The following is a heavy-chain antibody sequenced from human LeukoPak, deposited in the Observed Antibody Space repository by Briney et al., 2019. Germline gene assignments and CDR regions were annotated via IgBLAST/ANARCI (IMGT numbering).Heavy chain of an antibody. CDR3: ARHRTRTSIAARRGGLDY. Sequence: KSSETLSLTCAVYGGSFSGYYWSWIRQPPGKGLEWIGEINHSGSTNYNPSLKSRVTISVDTSKNQFSLNLISVTAADTAVYYCARHRTRTSIAARRGGLDYWGQGTLVTVSS. CDR2: INHSGST. J-gene: IGHJ4*02. CDR1: GGSFSGYY. D-gene: IGHD6-6*01. V-gene: IGHV4-34*01.